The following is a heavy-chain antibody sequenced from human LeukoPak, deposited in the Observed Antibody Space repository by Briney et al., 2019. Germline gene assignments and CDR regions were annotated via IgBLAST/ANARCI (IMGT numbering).Heavy chain of an antibody. CDR1: GYTFTSYY. CDR2: INPSGGST. V-gene: IGHV1-46*01. D-gene: IGHD3-10*01. J-gene: IGHJ5*02. CDR3: ARDRYGSGIYNWFDP. Sequence: ASVKVSCKASGYTFTSYYMHWVRQAPGQGLEWMGIINPSGGSTSYAQKFQGRVTMTRDMSTSTVYMELSSLRSEDTAVYYCARDRYGSGIYNWFDPWGQGTLVTVSS.